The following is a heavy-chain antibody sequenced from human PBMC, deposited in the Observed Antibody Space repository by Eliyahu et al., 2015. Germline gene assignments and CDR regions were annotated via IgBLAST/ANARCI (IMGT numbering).Heavy chain of an antibody. CDR1: GFTFNIYW. D-gene: IGHD2-15*01. CDR2: IKQDGSEQ. Sequence: EVQLVESGGDLVQPGGSLRLSCAASGFTFNIYWISWVRQAPGKGLGLVXNIKQDGSEQYSVESVKGRFTVSRDNARNSVFLQMNSLRAEDTAVYYCARHATGYFDNWGQGTLVTVSS. J-gene: IGHJ4*02. V-gene: IGHV3-7*01. CDR3: ARHATGYFDN.